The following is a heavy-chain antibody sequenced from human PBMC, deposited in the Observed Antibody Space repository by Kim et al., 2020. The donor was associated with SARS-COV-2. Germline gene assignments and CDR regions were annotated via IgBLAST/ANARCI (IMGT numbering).Heavy chain of an antibody. CDR1: GGSISSSSYY. CDR2: IYYSGST. J-gene: IGHJ2*01. CDR3: ARHEVEWFGDPLPNWYFDL. Sequence: SETLSLTCTVSGGSISSSSYYWGWIRQPPGKGLEWIGSIYYSGSTYYNPSLKSRVTISVDTSKNQFSLKLSSVTAADTAVYYCARHEVEWFGDPLPNWYFDLWGRGTLVTVSS. D-gene: IGHD3-10*01. V-gene: IGHV4-39*01.